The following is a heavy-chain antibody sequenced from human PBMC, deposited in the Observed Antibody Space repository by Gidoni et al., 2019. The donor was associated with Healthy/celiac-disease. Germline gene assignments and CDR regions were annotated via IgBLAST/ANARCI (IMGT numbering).Heavy chain of an antibody. CDR1: GFTFSSYA. Sequence: EVQLLESGGGLVQPGGSLRLSCAASGFTFSSYAMSWVRQAPGKGLEWVSAISGSGGSTYYADSVKGRFTISRDNSKNTLYLQMNSLRAEDTAVYYCAKDLPDYGGNSNYYYGMDVWGQGTTVTVSS. D-gene: IGHD4-17*01. CDR3: AKDLPDYGGNSNYYYGMDV. V-gene: IGHV3-23*01. J-gene: IGHJ6*02. CDR2: ISGSGGST.